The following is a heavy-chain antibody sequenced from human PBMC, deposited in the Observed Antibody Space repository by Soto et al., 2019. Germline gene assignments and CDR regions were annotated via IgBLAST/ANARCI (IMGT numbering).Heavy chain of an antibody. D-gene: IGHD1-26*01. CDR2: IKSKTDGGTT. V-gene: IGHV3-15*01. Sequence: GGSLRLSCAASGFTFSNAWMSWVRQAPGKGLEWVGRIKSKTDGGTTDYAAPVRGRFTISRDDSKNTLYLQMNSLKTEDTDVYYCTTISSGGTPDYWGQGTLVTVSS. CDR3: TTISSGGTPDY. CDR1: GFTFSNAW. J-gene: IGHJ4*02.